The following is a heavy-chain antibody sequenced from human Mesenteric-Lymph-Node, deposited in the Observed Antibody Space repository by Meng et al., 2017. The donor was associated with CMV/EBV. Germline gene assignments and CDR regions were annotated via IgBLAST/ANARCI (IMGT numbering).Heavy chain of an antibody. CDR1: GFTVSSNY. CDR3: AKGYTPRYYFDY. Sequence: GGSLRLSCAASGFTVSSNYMSWVRQAPGKGLEWVSGISTSGGSTYYADSVRGRFTISRDNSKNTLYLQMNSLRAEDTAIYYCAKGYTPRYYFDYWGQGTLVTVSS. CDR2: ISTSGGST. D-gene: IGHD1-1*01. J-gene: IGHJ4*02. V-gene: IGHV3-23*01.